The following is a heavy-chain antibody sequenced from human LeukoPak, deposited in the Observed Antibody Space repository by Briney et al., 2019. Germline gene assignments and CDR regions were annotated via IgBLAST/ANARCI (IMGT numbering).Heavy chain of an antibody. CDR1: GGSVSSYY. J-gene: IGHJ5*02. CDR3: ARDRGDYYDSSGLNWFDP. V-gene: IGHV4-59*02. Sequence: PSETLSLTCTVSGGSVSSYYWSWIRQPPGKGLEWIGYIYYSGSTNYNPSLKSRVTISVDTSKNQFSLTLSSVTAADTAVYYCARDRGDYYDSSGLNWFDPWGQGTLVTVSS. CDR2: IYYSGST. D-gene: IGHD3-22*01.